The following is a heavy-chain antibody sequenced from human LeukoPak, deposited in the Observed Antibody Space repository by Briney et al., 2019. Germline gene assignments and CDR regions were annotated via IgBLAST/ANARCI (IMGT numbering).Heavy chain of an antibody. Sequence: GGSLRLSCAASGFTFGAYGMTWVRQTPGKGLEWVSTINDNDATTHYADSVKGRFTISRDNSKNTVYLQMNSLRGEDTAVYYCARPASTVATSFDYWGQGTLVTVSS. V-gene: IGHV3-23*01. CDR2: INDNDATT. CDR1: GFTFGAYG. J-gene: IGHJ4*02. D-gene: IGHD4-17*01. CDR3: ARPASTVATSFDY.